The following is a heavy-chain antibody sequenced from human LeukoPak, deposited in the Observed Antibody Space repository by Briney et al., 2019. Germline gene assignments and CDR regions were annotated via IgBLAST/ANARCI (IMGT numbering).Heavy chain of an antibody. CDR1: GLSFSNHY. Sequence: GGSLRLSCTASGLSFSNHYMRWIRQAPGKGLEWVANINEDGSNKWHLGSVKGRFTVSRDNARNSLYLQMNSLRVEDTAVYYCTRVIVAVPGYFDYFDFWGQGVLVTVSS. D-gene: IGHD6-19*01. CDR2: INEDGSNK. J-gene: IGHJ4*02. V-gene: IGHV3-7*01. CDR3: TRVIVAVPGYFDYFDF.